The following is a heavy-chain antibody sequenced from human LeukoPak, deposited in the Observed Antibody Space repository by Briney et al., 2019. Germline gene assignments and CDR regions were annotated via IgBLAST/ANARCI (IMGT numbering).Heavy chain of an antibody. CDR3: ARKYCSSTSCYFTNMDV. J-gene: IGHJ6*03. D-gene: IGHD2-2*01. Sequence: PGGSLRLSCAASGFSFSHYYMTWIRQAPGKGLEWVSYITTSGTKTYYAHSVEGRFTISRDDAKNSLYLQMNSLRAEDTAVYYCARKYCSSTSCYFTNMDVWGKGTTVTVSS. CDR2: ITTSGTKT. CDR1: GFSFSHYY. V-gene: IGHV3-11*04.